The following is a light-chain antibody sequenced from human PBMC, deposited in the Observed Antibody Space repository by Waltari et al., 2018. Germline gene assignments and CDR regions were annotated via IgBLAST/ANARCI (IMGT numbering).Light chain of an antibody. CDR2: LAF. CDR1: QSLLHRNGYTS. Sequence: IVMTPSPLSLPVTPGEPASISCRSSQSLLHRNGYTSLDWYLQKPGQSPQLLIYLAFNRASGVPDRFSGSGSGTDFTLKISRVEAEDVGVYYCMQTLQAPVTFGQGTKVEIK. J-gene: IGKJ1*01. CDR3: MQTLQAPVT. V-gene: IGKV2-28*01.